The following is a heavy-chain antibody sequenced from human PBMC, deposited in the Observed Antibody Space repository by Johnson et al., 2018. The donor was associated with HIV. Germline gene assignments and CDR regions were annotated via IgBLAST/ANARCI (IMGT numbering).Heavy chain of an antibody. J-gene: IGHJ3*02. CDR2: INWNGGNT. CDR1: GFTFADYG. CDR3: ARDFVAFGGCTAFDI. V-gene: IGHV3-20*04. D-gene: IGHD3-16*01. Sequence: VQLVESGGGVIRPGGSLRLSCAASGFTFADYGMTLVRQAPGKGLEWVSGINWNGGNTGYVDSVKGRFTISRDNAKNSLYLQMNGLRAEDTAFYYCARDFVAFGGCTAFDIWGQGTMVTVSS.